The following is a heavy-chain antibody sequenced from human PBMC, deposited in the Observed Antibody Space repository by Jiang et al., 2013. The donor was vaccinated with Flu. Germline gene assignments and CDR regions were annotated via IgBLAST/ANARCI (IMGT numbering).Heavy chain of an antibody. CDR2: IRYDGSNK. CDR1: GFTFSSYG. V-gene: IGHV3-30*02. Sequence: QLVESGGGVVQPGGSLRLSCAASGFTFSSYGMHWVRQAPGKGLEWVAFIRYDGSNKYYADSVKGRFTISRDNSKNTLYLQMNSLRAEDTAVYYCAKDRYVDYWGQGTLVTVSS. CDR3: AKDRYVDY. J-gene: IGHJ4*02.